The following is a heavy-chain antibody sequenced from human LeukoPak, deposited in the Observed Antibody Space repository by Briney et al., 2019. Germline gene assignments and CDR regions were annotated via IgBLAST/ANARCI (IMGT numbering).Heavy chain of an antibody. J-gene: IGHJ4*02. V-gene: IGHV3-74*01. CDR1: GFTFSSYW. CDR3: AKGLTGYCSSTSCYYYFDY. Sequence: GGSLRLSCAASGFTFSSYWMHWVRQAPGKGLVWVSRINSDGSSTSYADSVKGRFTISRDNAKNTLYLQMNSLRAEDTAVYYCAKGLTGYCSSTSCYYYFDYWGQGTLVTVSS. D-gene: IGHD2-2*01. CDR2: INSDGSST.